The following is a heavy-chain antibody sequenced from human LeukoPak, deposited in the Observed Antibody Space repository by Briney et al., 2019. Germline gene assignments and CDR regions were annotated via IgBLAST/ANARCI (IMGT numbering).Heavy chain of an antibody. J-gene: IGHJ5*02. D-gene: IGHD5-12*01. CDR1: GFTFSDYY. V-gene: IGHV3-11*01. CDR2: ISSSGSTI. CDR3: AAPPASGYGFWFDP. Sequence: GSLRLSCAASGFTFSDYYMSWIRQAPGKGLEWVSYISSSGSTIYYADSVKGRFTISRDNAKNSLYLQMNSLRAEDTAVYYCAAPPASGYGFWFDPWGQGTLVTVSS.